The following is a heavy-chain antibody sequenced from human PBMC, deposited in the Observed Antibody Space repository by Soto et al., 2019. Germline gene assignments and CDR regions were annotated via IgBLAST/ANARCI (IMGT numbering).Heavy chain of an antibody. CDR1: GFTFSSYA. CDR3: VKDPKRGAAYS. CDR2: ISGSGGST. D-gene: IGHD6-13*01. J-gene: IGHJ4*02. V-gene: IGHV3-23*01. Sequence: GGSLRLSCAASGFTFSSYAMSWVRQAPGKGLEWVSAISGSGGSTYYADSVKGRFTISRDNSKNTLYPQMNSLRAEDTAVYYCVKDPKRGAAYSWGQGTLVTVYS.